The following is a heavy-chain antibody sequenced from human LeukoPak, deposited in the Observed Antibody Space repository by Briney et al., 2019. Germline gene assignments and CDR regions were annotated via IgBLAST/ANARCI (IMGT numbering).Heavy chain of an antibody. D-gene: IGHD3-10*01. CDR2: VSPSGDNT. CDR1: RFSFSTYA. V-gene: IGHV3-23*01. Sequence: GGSLRLSCAASRFSFSTYAMTWVRQAPGKGLEWGSAVSPSGDNTYYAAAVKGRFTISRDHSRNTLYLQMSSLRAEDTAVYFCAKERASRAYYDYWGQGTLVTVSS. J-gene: IGHJ4*02. CDR3: AKERASRAYYDY.